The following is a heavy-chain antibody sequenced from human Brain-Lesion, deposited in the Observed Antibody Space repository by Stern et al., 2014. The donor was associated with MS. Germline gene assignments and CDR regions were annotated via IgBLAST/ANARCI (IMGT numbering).Heavy chain of an antibody. V-gene: IGHV1-24*01. CDR2: FDSEDGET. CDR1: GYTLTELS. Sequence: QVHLVESGAEVKKPGASVKVSCKVSGYTLTELSMHWVRQAPRKGLEWMGGFDSEDGETIYAQKFQGRVTMTEDTSTDTAYMELSSLRSEDTAVYYCATLSPGAGGNYYRHFDYWGQGTLVTVSS. CDR3: ATLSPGAGGNYYRHFDY. J-gene: IGHJ4*02. D-gene: IGHD1-26*01.